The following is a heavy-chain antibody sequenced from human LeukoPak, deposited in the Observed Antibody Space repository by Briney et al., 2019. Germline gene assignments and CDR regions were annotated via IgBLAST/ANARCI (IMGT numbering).Heavy chain of an antibody. D-gene: IGHD6-13*01. CDR1: GFTFDDYA. Sequence: SLRLSCAASGFTFDDYAMHWVRQAPGKGPEWVSGISWNSGSIGYADSVKGRFTISRDNAKNSLYLQMNSLRAEDTALYYCAKSSGTVSYYYYMDVWGKGTTVTISS. J-gene: IGHJ6*03. CDR2: ISWNSGSI. CDR3: AKSSGTVSYYYYMDV. V-gene: IGHV3-9*01.